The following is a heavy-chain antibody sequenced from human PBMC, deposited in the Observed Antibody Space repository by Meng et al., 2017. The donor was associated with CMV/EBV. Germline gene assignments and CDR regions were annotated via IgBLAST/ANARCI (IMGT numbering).Heavy chain of an antibody. D-gene: IGHD5-24*01. J-gene: IGHJ6*02. CDR3: ARHVVKDGYYYYGMDV. V-gene: IGHV5-51*01. CDR2: IYPGDSDT. Sequence: GESLKISCQGSGYSFTSYWIGWVRQMPGKGLEWMGIIYPGDSDTRYSPSFQGQVTISADKSISTAYLQWSSLKASDTAMYYCARHVVKDGYYYYGMDVWGQGTTVTVSS. CDR1: GYSFTSYW.